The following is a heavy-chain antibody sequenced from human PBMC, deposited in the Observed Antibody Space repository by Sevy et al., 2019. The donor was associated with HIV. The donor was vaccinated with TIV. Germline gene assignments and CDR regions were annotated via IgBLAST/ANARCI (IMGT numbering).Heavy chain of an antibody. V-gene: IGHV3-30-3*01. CDR1: GFAFSSHA. J-gene: IGHJ4*01. Sequence: GGSLRLSCAASGFAFSSHAMHWVRQAPGKGLEWVAVISYEGTEQFYAASVEGRFTISRDNSKGRLSLQINSLRPEDTAVYYCARDGGYSIKWYPLYWGHGTLVTVSS. D-gene: IGHD6-13*01. CDR2: ISYEGTEQ. CDR3: ARDGGYSIKWYPLY.